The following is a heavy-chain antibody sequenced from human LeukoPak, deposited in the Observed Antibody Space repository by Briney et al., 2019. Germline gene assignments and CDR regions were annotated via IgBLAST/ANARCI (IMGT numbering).Heavy chain of an antibody. Sequence: GGSLRLSCAASGFPFSTYSMSWVRQAPGKGLEWVSYISSISSIIYYADSVKGRFTISRDNARGSLYLQMNSLRAEDTAAYYCARSRPGTEAGQPNFDYWGQGTLVTVSS. J-gene: IGHJ4*02. CDR3: ARSRPGTEAGQPNFDY. CDR1: GFPFSTYS. V-gene: IGHV3-48*01. D-gene: IGHD6-13*01. CDR2: ISSISSII.